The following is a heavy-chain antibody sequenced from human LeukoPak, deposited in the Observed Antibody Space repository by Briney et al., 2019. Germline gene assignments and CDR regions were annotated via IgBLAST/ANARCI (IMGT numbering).Heavy chain of an antibody. CDR3: ARGKVGAAGLQADDYYFYYMDV. CDR1: GYTFTDYY. Sequence: GASVKVSCKASGYTFTDYYMHWVRQAPGQGLEWMGWINPNNGGRIYAQKFQGRVAMTRDTSISTAYMEVSSLRSDDTAIYYCARGKVGAAGLQADDYYFYYMDVWGKGTTVTVSS. J-gene: IGHJ6*03. D-gene: IGHD6-13*01. V-gene: IGHV1-2*02. CDR2: INPNNGGR.